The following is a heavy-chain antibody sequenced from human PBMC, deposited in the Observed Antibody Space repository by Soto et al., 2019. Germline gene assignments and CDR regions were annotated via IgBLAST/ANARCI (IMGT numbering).Heavy chain of an antibody. CDR3: ARVHRYGDQPPYY. CDR1: GYTFTMYG. J-gene: IGHJ4*02. CDR2: ISAYNDNS. V-gene: IGHV1-18*01. D-gene: IGHD2-21*01. Sequence: QVQLVQSGAEVKKPGASVKVSCKASGYTFTMYGITWVRQAPGQGLEWMGWISAYNDNSYYAQKLQGRVSMTTDTSTSTAYMELRSLRSDDTAVYYCARVHRYGDQPPYYWGQGTLVTVSS.